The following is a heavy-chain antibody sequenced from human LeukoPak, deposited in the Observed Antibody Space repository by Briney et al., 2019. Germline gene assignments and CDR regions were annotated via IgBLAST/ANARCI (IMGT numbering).Heavy chain of an antibody. CDR2: MSTSGST. V-gene: IGHV4-4*07. D-gene: IGHD1-26*01. Sequence: SETLSLTCTVSGGSISYFYWSWIRQPDGKGLEWIGRMSTSGSTNYNPSLKSRVTMSVDTSKKQFSLKLSSVTAADTAVYYCARVRGSSGSYEYYHYMDVWGKGTTVTISS. CDR3: ARVRGSSGSYEYYHYMDV. CDR1: GGSISYFY. J-gene: IGHJ6*03.